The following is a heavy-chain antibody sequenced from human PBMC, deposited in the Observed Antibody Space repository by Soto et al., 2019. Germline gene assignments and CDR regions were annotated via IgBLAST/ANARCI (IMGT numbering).Heavy chain of an antibody. D-gene: IGHD3-22*01. CDR2: IYYSGST. CDR3: ARDSGYSPFDS. V-gene: IGHV4-31*03. CDR1: GGSISSGDYY. Sequence: NPSETLSLTCTVSGGSISSGDYYWNWIRQHPGKGLEWIGYIYYSGSTHYNPSLKSRVTISVDTSKNQFSLKLSSVTAADTAVYYCARDSGYSPFDSWGQGTLVTVSS. J-gene: IGHJ4*02.